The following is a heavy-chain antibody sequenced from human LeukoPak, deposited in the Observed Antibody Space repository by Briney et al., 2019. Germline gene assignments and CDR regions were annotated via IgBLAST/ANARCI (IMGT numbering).Heavy chain of an antibody. J-gene: IGHJ6*03. V-gene: IGHV1-69*06. CDR1: GGTFASFG. CDR2: IIPVFSKT. CDR3: SRDRFIVGVMHHYFMEI. Sequence: GSSVKVSCTISGGTFASFGFSWVRQAPGQGLEWMGGIIPVFSKTNYAQDFQKRVTITADKSTNTAYLEVTSLTSDDTAVYYCSRDRFIVGVMHHYFMEIWGTGTTVIVSS. D-gene: IGHD3-16*01.